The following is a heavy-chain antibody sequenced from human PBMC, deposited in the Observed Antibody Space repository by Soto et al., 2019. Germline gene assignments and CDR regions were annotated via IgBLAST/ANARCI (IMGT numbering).Heavy chain of an antibody. D-gene: IGHD2-2*02. CDR2: IYPGDSDT. Sequence: GESLKISCKGSGYSFTSYWIGWVRQMPGKGLEWMGIIYPGDSDTRYSPSFQGQVTISADKSISTAYLQWSSLKASDTAMYYCARQTYCSSTSCYTVDSWGQGTLVTVPQ. V-gene: IGHV5-51*01. J-gene: IGHJ4*02. CDR1: GYSFTSYW. CDR3: ARQTYCSSTSCYTVDS.